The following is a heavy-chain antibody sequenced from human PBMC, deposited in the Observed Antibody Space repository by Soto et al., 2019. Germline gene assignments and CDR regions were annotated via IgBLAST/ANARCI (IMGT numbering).Heavy chain of an antibody. D-gene: IGHD4-17*01. J-gene: IGHJ6*03. CDR2: ISGSGGST. CDR3: AKDAAVTTSWRYHYYMDV. CDR1: GFTFSSYA. V-gene: IGHV3-23*01. Sequence: EVQLLESGGGLVQPGGSLRLSCAASGFTFSSYAMSWVRQAPGKGLEWVSAISGSGGSTYYADSVKGRFTISRDNSKNTLYLQMNSLRAEDTAVYYCAKDAAVTTSWRYHYYMDVWGKGTTVTVSS.